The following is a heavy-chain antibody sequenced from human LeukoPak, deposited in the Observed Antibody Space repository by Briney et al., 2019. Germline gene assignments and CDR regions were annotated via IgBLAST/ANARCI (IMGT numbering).Heavy chain of an antibody. CDR1: GYTFTGYY. CDR2: INPNSGGT. Sequence: ASVKVSCKASGYTFTGYYMHWVRQAPGQGLEWMGWINPNSGGTNYAQKFQGRVTMTRDTSISTAYMELSRLRSDDTAAYYCARVYDFWSGFYMDVWGKGTTVTVSS. V-gene: IGHV1-2*02. CDR3: ARVYDFWSGFYMDV. D-gene: IGHD3-3*01. J-gene: IGHJ6*03.